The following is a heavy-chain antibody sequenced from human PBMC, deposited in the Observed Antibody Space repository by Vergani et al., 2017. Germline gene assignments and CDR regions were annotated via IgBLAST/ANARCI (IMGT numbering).Heavy chain of an antibody. CDR1: GFSFRGHG. CDR2: IRYDGSRR. V-gene: IGHV3-30*02. D-gene: IGHD1-7*01. J-gene: IGHJ4*02. Sequence: QVQLVESGGGVVQPGTSLRLSCVVSGFSFRGHGMHWVRQAPGKGLEWVAFIRYDGSRRDYGESVKGRFTISRDNSKNMVYIQMNSLRPEDTAVYYCVKGKGTFENWGQGTLVTVSS. CDR3: VKGKGTFEN.